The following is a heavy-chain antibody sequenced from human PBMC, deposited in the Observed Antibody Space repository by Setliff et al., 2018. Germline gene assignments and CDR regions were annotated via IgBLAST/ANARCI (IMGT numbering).Heavy chain of an antibody. V-gene: IGHV1-24*01. Sequence: ASVKVSCKVSGYTLTELSMHWVRQAPGKGLEWLGGFDPEDGETIYAQKFQGRVTMTEDTSTDTAYMELSSLRSEDTAVYYCAADYYDSSGYGYWGQGTLVTVSS. D-gene: IGHD3-22*01. CDR2: FDPEDGET. CDR1: GYTLTELS. CDR3: AADYYDSSGYGY. J-gene: IGHJ4*02.